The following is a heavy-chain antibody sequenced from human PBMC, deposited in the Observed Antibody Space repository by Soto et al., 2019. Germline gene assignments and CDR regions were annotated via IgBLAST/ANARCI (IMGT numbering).Heavy chain of an antibody. CDR2: LXGSGGIR. V-gene: IGHV3-23*01. J-gene: IGHJ4*02. Sequence: XXSLRLSCAASRFSFTNYAMSWVRQAPGKGLEXDSSLXGSGGIRHHADXXKGRFTIXXDNPKNTVFLQMDTLREEDTAIYYCAKIHDGAGLDYWGQRTMVTVSS. CDR3: AKIHDGAGLDY. CDR1: RFSFTNYA. D-gene: IGHD1-26*01.